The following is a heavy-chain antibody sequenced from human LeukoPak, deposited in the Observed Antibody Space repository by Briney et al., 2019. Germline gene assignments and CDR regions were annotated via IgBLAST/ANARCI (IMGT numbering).Heavy chain of an antibody. CDR1: GGTFSSYA. D-gene: IGHD6-13*01. CDR2: NIPIFGTA. CDR3: ARAIAAATRKGYYYYYMDV. J-gene: IGHJ6*03. Sequence: SVKVSCKASGGTFSSYAISWVRQAPGQGLEWMGGNIPIFGTANYAQKFQGRVTITADKSTSTAYMELSSLRSEDTAVYYCARAIAAATRKGYYYYYMDVWGKGTTVTVSS. V-gene: IGHV1-69*06.